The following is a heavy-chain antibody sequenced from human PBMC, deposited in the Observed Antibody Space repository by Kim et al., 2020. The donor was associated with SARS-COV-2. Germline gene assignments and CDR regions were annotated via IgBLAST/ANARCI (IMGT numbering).Heavy chain of an antibody. D-gene: IGHD6-13*01. J-gene: IGHJ5*02. CDR3: AAAGTECDP. V-gene: IGHV3-9*01. CDR1: GFTFDDYA. Sequence: GGSLRLSCAASGFTFDDYAMHWVRQAPGKGLEWVSGISWNSGSIGYADSVKGRFTISRDNAKDSLYLQMNSLRAEDTALYYCAAAGTECDPWGQGTLVTVSS. CDR2: ISWNSGSI.